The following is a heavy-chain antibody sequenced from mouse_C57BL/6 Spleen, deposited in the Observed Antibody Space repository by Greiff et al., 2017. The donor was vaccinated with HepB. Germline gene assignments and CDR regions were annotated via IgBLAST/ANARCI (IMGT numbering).Heavy chain of an antibody. J-gene: IGHJ2*01. V-gene: IGHV5-4*01. CDR2: ISDGGSYT. Sequence: EVKLVESGGGLVKPGGSLKLSCAASGFTFSSYAMSWVRQTPEKRLEWVATISDGGSYTYYPDNVKGRFTISRDNAKNNLYLQMSHLKSEDTAMYYCARDHGNYDYWGQCTTLTVSS. D-gene: IGHD2-1*01. CDR3: ARDHGNYDY. CDR1: GFTFSSYA.